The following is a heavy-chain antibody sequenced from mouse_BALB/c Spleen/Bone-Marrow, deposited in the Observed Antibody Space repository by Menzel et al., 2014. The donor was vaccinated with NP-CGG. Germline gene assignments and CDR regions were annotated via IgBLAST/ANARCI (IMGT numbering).Heavy chain of an antibody. V-gene: IGHV3-6*02. CDR3: ARGDGYYGGAMDY. CDR1: GYSITSGYY. CDR2: ISYDGSN. J-gene: IGHJ4*01. D-gene: IGHD2-3*01. Sequence: EVKLMESGPGLVKPSQSLSLTCPVTGYSITSGYYWNWIRQFPGNKLEWMGYISYDGSNNYNPSLKNRISITRDTSKNQFFLKLNSVTTEDTATYYCARGDGYYGGAMDYWGQGTSVTVSS.